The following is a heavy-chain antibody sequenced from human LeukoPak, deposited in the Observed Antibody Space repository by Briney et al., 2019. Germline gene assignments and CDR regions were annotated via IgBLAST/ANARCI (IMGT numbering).Heavy chain of an antibody. J-gene: IGHJ4*02. CDR2: ISSDGSDT. Sequence: PGGSLRLSCAASGFSFSNYWMHWVRQAPGKGLVWVSRISSDGSDTIYADSVKGRFTMSRDNAKNTLYLQMNSLRAEDTAVYYCARDSMSSPVYWGQGTLVTVSS. V-gene: IGHV3-74*01. CDR3: ARDSMSSPVY. D-gene: IGHD1-26*01. CDR1: GFSFSNYW.